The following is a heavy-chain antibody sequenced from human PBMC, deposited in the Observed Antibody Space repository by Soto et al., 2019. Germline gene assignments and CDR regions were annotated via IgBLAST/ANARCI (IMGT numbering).Heavy chain of an antibody. CDR3: ARDSPPVDY. Sequence: QVQLVQSGAEVKKPGASVKVSCKASGYTFTNYGISWVRQAPGQGLEWMGWISAYNGNTNYAQKLQDRVTMTTATSTSKADMELRSLRSDDTAVYYCARDSPPVDYWGQGTLVTVSS. CDR1: GYTFTNYG. CDR2: ISAYNGNT. V-gene: IGHV1-18*01. J-gene: IGHJ4*02.